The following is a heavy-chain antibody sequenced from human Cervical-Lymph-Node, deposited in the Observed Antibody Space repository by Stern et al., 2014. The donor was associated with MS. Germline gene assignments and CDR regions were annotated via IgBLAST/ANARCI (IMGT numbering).Heavy chain of an antibody. CDR1: GLTFSRYA. D-gene: IGHD5-12*01. J-gene: IGHJ5*02. V-gene: IGHV3-30-3*01. CDR2: ISYDGSNK. CDR3: ARERAGLPHNWFDP. Sequence: QVQLVESGGGVVQPGRSLRLSCAASGLTFSRYAMHWVRQAPGKGLEWVAVISYDGSNKYYADSVKGRFTISRDNSKKTLYLQMNSLRAEDTAVYYCARERAGLPHNWFDPWGQGTLVTVSS.